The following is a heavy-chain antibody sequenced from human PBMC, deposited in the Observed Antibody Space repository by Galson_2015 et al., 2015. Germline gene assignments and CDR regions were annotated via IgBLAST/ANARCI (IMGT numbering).Heavy chain of an antibody. V-gene: IGHV3-48*01. Sequence: SLRLSCAASGFTFSSSEMVWVRQAPGKGLEWVSYISSSSSTISYADSVTGRFTISRDISKNTLYLQMNSLSAEDTAVYYCAKRRGYSFDFWGRGTLLTVSS. CDR1: GFTFSSSE. D-gene: IGHD3-10*01. CDR3: AKRRGYSFDF. J-gene: IGHJ4*02. CDR2: ISSSSSTI.